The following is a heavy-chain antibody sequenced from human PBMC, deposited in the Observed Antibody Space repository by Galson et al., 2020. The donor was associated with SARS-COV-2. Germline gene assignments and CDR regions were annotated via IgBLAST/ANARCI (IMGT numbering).Heavy chain of an antibody. Sequence: GGSLRLSCAASGSTFSSYSMNWVRQAPGKGLEWVSYISSSSSTIYYADSVKGRFTISRDNAKNSLYLQMNSLGDEDTAVYYCASGGGYDYGGNNDAFDIWGQGTMVTVSS. V-gene: IGHV3-48*02. CDR2: ISSSSSTI. CDR1: GSTFSSYS. J-gene: IGHJ3*02. CDR3: ASGGGYDYGGNNDAFDI. D-gene: IGHD4-17*01.